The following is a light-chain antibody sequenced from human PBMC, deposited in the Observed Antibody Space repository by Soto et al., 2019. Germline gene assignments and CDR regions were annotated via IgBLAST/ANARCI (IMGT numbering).Light chain of an antibody. CDR3: QQYGSSPPLT. Sequence: EIVLTQSPGTLSLSPGERATLSCRASQSVSSSFLAWYQQAPGQAPRLLIYGASSRAPGIPDRFSGSGSGTDFTLTISRLEPEYFAVYYCQQYGSSPPLTFGGGTKVEIK. CDR2: GAS. CDR1: QSVSSSF. V-gene: IGKV3-20*01. J-gene: IGKJ4*01.